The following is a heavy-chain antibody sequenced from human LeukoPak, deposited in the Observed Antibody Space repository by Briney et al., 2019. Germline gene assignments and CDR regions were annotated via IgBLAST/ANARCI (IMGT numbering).Heavy chain of an antibody. V-gene: IGHV3-74*01. CDR1: GFTFSKYW. J-gene: IGHJ4*02. D-gene: IGHD6-19*01. CDR2: INTDGTVT. Sequence: LGGSLRLSCAASGFTFSKYWMLWVCQAPGKGLESVSRINTDGTVTTYADSVKGRFTVSRDNADNTMFLQMNSVRDADTAVYYCATKQWLAPPPDSWGQGTPVTVSS. CDR3: ATKQWLAPPPDS.